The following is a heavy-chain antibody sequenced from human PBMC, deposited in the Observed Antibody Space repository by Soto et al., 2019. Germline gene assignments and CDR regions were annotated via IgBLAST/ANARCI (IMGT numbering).Heavy chain of an antibody. CDR1: SGSISSSNW. D-gene: IGHD2-2*02. Sequence: SETLSLTCAVSSGSISSSNWWSWVRQPPGKGLEWIGEIYHSGSTNYNPSLKSRVTISVDKSKNQFSLKLSSVTAADTAVYYCARRIVVVPAAIEPYYYYMDVWGKGTTVTVSS. CDR2: IYHSGST. CDR3: ARRIVVVPAAIEPYYYYMDV. J-gene: IGHJ6*03. V-gene: IGHV4-4*02.